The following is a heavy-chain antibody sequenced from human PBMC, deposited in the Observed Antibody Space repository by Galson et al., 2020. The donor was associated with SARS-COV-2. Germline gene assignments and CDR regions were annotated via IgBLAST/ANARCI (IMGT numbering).Heavy chain of an antibody. D-gene: IGHD5-18*01. J-gene: IGHJ4*02. CDR1: GGSISSYY. CDR3: ARGVLPLVDTALGY. CDR2: IYYSGST. V-gene: IGHV4-59*13. Sequence: SETLSLTCTVSGGSISSYYWSWIRQPPGKGLEWIGYIYYSGSTNYNPSLKSRVTISVDTSKNQFSLKLSSVTAADTAVYYCARGVLPLVDTALGYWGQGTLVTVSS.